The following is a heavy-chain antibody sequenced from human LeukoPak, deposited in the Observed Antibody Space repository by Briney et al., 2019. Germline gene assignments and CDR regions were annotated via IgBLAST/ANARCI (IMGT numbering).Heavy chain of an antibody. J-gene: IGHJ5*02. CDR1: GFTFSNYG. Sequence: GGSLRLSCAASGFTFSNYGMHWVRQAPGKGLEWVAVIWYDGSNKYYGDSVKGRFTISRDNSKNTLYLQMNSLRAEDTAVHYCARGQYYYDSSGQNWFDPWGQGTLVTVSS. CDR3: ARGQYYYDSSGQNWFDP. D-gene: IGHD3-22*01. CDR2: IWYDGSNK. V-gene: IGHV3-33*01.